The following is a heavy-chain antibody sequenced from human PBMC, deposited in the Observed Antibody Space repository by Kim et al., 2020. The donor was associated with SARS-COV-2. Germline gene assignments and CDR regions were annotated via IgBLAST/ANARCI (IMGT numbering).Heavy chain of an antibody. Sequence: SVKVSCKASGGTFSSYAISWVRQAPGQGLEWMGRIIPILGIANYAQKFQGRVTITADKSTSTAYMELSSLRSEDTAVYYCARSTFSTNYYDSSFLDYWG. CDR3: ARSTFSTNYYDSSFLDY. J-gene: IGHJ4*01. D-gene: IGHD3-22*01. CDR2: IIPILGIA. CDR1: GGTFSSYA. V-gene: IGHV1-69*04.